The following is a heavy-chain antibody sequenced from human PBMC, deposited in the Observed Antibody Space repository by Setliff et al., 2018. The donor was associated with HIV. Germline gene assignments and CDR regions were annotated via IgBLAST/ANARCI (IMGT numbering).Heavy chain of an antibody. CDR2: IWYDGSNK. CDR1: GFTFSSYG. J-gene: IGHJ4*02. Sequence: GGSLRLSCAASGFTFSSYGIHWVRQAPGKGLEWVALIWYDGSNKYYADSVKGRFTISRDNSKNTLYLQMSSLRAEDTAVYYCATLKMATIYRDFDYWGQGTLVTVSS. V-gene: IGHV3-33*01. D-gene: IGHD5-12*01. CDR3: ATLKMATIYRDFDY.